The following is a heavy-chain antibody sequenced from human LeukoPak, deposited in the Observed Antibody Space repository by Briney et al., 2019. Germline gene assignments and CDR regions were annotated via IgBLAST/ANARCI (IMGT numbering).Heavy chain of an antibody. J-gene: IGHJ4*02. D-gene: IGHD3-10*01. CDR3: ARAPKGEVLWD. V-gene: IGHV4-61*02. CDR2: IYTSGST. CDR1: GGSISSGSYY. Sequence: PSETLSLTCTVSGGSISSGSYYWSWIRQPAGKGLEWIGRIYTSGSTNYNPSLKSRVTISVDTSKNQFSLKLSSVTAADTAVYYCARAPKGEVLWDWGQGTLVTVSS.